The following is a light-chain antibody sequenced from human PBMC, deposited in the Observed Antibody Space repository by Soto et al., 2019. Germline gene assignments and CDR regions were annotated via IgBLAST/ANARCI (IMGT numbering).Light chain of an antibody. V-gene: IGKV1-39*01. CDR1: QPISTS. Sequence: DIQMTQSPSSLSASVGDRVTITCRASQPISTSLNWYQQQPGKAPKLLIYAASSLQSGVPSRFSGSESETDFTLTISSLQPEDFANYSCQQSYSTTWTFGQGTKVDIK. J-gene: IGKJ1*01. CDR3: QQSYSTTWT. CDR2: AAS.